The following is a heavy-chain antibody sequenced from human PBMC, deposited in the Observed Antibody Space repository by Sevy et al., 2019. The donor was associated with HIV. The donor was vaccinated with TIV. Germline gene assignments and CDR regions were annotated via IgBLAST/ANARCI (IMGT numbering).Heavy chain of an antibody. CDR3: AREVGGGGYYVDY. D-gene: IGHD2-15*01. CDR1: GFTFSSYW. CDR2: IKHDGSDK. Sequence: GGSLRLSCAASGFTFSSYWMTWVRQAPGKGLEWVANIKHDGSDKYYLDSGKGRFTISKDNAKNSLYLQMNNLRAEDSAVYYCAREVGGGGYYVDYWGQGTLVTVSS. V-gene: IGHV3-7*01. J-gene: IGHJ4*02.